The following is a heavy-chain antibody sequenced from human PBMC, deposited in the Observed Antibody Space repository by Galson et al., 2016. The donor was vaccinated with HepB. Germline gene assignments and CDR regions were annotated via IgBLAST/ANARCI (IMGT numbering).Heavy chain of an antibody. V-gene: IGHV4-4*02. J-gene: IGHJ3*02. Sequence: SETLSLTCGVSGDSMSSHDWWSWIRQPPGKGLEWIGEIHPSGSTNSNPSLQSRVTISVDRSRKQFSLRLYSVTGADTAVYYCARAFAVNGAFGIGGQGTMVTVSS. D-gene: IGHD4-17*01. CDR2: IHPSGST. CDR1: GDSMSSHDW. CDR3: ARAFAVNGAFGI.